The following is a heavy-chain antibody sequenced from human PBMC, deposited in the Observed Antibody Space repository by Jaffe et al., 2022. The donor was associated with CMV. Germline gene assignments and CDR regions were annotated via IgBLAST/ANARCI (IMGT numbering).Heavy chain of an antibody. J-gene: IGHJ4*02. CDR3: ARDVESNGERLGKWNSFDY. D-gene: IGHD1-1*01. Sequence: EVQLVESGGGLVKPGGSLRLSCEASGFTFSSYSMNWVRQAPGKGLEWVSSISSSRSYKHYADSVKGRFTISTDNAKNSLFLQMNSLRVEDTAVYYCARDVESNGERLGKWNSFDYWSQGTLVTVSS. CDR1: GFTFSSYS. V-gene: IGHV3-21*01. CDR2: ISSSRSYK.